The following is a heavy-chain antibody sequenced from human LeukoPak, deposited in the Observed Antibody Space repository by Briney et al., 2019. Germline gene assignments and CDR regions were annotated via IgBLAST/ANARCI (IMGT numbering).Heavy chain of an antibody. V-gene: IGHV6-1*01. CDR1: GDSFSSNNAA. D-gene: IGHD6-13*01. CDR3: TREVAGTGGFDY. J-gene: IGHJ4*02. CDR2: TYHRSTWYD. Sequence: SQTLSLTCAISGDSFSSNNAAWNWIRQSPSRGLEWLGRTYHRSTWYDDYVVSVRSRLTITPDISKNQVSLQLNSVTPEDTAVYYCTREVAGTGGFDYWGQGITVTVSS.